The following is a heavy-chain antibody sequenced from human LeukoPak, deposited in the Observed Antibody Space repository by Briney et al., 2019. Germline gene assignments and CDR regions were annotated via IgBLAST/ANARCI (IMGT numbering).Heavy chain of an antibody. CDR2: IYSRGST. J-gene: IGHJ3*02. CDR1: GDSISSYY. CDR3: ARVMVRGVIIASDAFDI. V-gene: IGHV4-4*07. D-gene: IGHD3-10*01. Sequence: PSETLSLTCTVSGDSISSYYGSWMRQPAGKGLEGIGRIYSRGSTNYNPCLERRVTISVETSKNQFSLKVRSVTAADTAVYYSARVMVRGVIIASDAFDIWGQGTMVTVSS.